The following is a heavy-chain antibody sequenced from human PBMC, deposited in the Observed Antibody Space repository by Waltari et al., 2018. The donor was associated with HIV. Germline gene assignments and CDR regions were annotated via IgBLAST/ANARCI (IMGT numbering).Heavy chain of an antibody. CDR1: GFTFSNAW. CDR3: TTTRAAAGFYYYYGMDV. Sequence: EVQLVESGGGLVKPGGSLRLSCAASGFTFSNAWMSWVRQAPGKGLEWVGRIKSKTDGGTTDYAAPVKGRFTISRDDSKNTLYLQMNSLKTEDTAVYYCTTTRAAAGFYYYYGMDVWGQGTTVTVSS. CDR2: IKSKTDGGTT. J-gene: IGHJ6*02. D-gene: IGHD2-2*01. V-gene: IGHV3-15*01.